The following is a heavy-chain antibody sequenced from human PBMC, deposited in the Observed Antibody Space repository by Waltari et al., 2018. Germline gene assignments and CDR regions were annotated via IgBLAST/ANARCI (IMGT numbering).Heavy chain of an antibody. CDR2: INHSGST. D-gene: IGHD5-18*01. CDR3: ARESYTGRMDV. V-gene: IGHV4-34*01. J-gene: IGHJ6*02. CDR1: GGSFSGYY. Sequence: QVQLQQWGAGLLKPSETLSLTCAVYGGSFSGYYWSWIRQPPGKGLEWIGEINHSGSTNYNPSLKSRVTISVDTSKNQFSLKLSSVTAADTAVYYCARESYTGRMDVWGQGTTVTVSS.